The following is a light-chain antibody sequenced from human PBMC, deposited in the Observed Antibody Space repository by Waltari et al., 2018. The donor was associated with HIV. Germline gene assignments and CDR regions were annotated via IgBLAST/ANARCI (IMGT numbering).Light chain of an antibody. V-gene: IGKV1-39*01. CDR2: GAS. Sequence: DIQMTQSPSSLPASVGDRVTITCRASQAIDTYLNWYQQKPEKAPKVLIYGASGLQSGVPSRFRGSGSGTDFTLTITSLQPDDFATYSCQQSYNTPYTFGQGTKLENK. CDR3: QQSYNTPYT. J-gene: IGKJ2*01. CDR1: QAIDTY.